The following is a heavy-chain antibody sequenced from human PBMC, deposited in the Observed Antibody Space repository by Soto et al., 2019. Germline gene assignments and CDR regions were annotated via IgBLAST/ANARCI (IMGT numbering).Heavy chain of an antibody. CDR1: GFTCSNYW. V-gene: IGHV3-7*01. Sequence: EVQLVESGGGLVQPGGSLRLSCAAPGFTCSNYWMGWVRQAPGKGLEWVANIKQDGSEKYYVDPVKGRFTISRDNAKNSVYLQMNSLRVEDTAVYYCATDCPHAFWGQGTLVTVSS. CDR3: ATDCPHAF. CDR2: IKQDGSEK. J-gene: IGHJ4*02.